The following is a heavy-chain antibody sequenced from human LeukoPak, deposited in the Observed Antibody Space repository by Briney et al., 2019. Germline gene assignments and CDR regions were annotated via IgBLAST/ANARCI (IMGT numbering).Heavy chain of an antibody. CDR3: ARDPRDGSVARD. CDR1: GGTFSSYA. J-gene: IGHJ4*02. Sequence: SVKVSCKASGGTFSSYAISWVRQAPGQGLEWMGGIIPIFGTANYAQKFQGRVTITADESTSTAHMELSSLRSEDTAVYYCARDPRDGSVARDWGQGTLVTVSS. V-gene: IGHV1-69*13. CDR2: IIPIFGTA. D-gene: IGHD6-19*01.